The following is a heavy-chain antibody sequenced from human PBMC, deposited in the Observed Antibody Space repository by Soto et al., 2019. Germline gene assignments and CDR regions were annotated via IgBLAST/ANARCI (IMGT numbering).Heavy chain of an antibody. Sequence: GGSLRLSCSASGFTFSSYAMHWVRQAPGKGLEYVSAISSNGGSTYYADSVKGRFTISRDNSKNTLYLQMSSLRAEDTAVYYCVKSVTHLVWFGELPNWGQGTLVTVSS. J-gene: IGHJ4*02. CDR2: ISSNGGST. CDR3: VKSVTHLVWFGELPN. CDR1: GFTFSSYA. D-gene: IGHD3-10*01. V-gene: IGHV3-64D*08.